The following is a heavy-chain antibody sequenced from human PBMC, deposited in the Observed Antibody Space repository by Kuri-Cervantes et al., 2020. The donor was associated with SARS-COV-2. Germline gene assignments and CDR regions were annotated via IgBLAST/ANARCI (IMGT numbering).Heavy chain of an antibody. V-gene: IGHV3-11*04. Sequence: GESLKISCTASGFIFSDYYMTWIRQAPGKGLEWVSNIGPSGTTKYYADSVKGRFTISRDNAKNSLYLQMSSLRAEDTAVYYCAREELLSYDASDIWGQGTMVTVSS. CDR3: AREELLSYDASDI. CDR2: IGPSGTTK. CDR1: GFIFSDYY. D-gene: IGHD2-2*01. J-gene: IGHJ3*02.